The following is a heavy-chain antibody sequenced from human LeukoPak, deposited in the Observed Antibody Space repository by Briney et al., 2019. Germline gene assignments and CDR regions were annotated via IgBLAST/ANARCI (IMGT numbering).Heavy chain of an antibody. CDR3: ARVGYYDSSGYYFQH. Sequence: ASVKVSCKASGYTFTGYYMHWVRQAPGQGLEWMGWINPNSGGTNYAQKFQDRVTMTRDTSISTAYMELSRLRSDDTAVYYCARVGYYDSSGYYFQHWGQGTLVTVSS. D-gene: IGHD3-22*01. V-gene: IGHV1-2*02. J-gene: IGHJ1*01. CDR1: GYTFTGYY. CDR2: INPNSGGT.